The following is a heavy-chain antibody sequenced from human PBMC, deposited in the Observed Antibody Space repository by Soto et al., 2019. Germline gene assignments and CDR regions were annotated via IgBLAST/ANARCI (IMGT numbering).Heavy chain of an antibody. Sequence: EVQGLDSGGGLVQPGGSLRLSCAASGFTFTNYPMAWVSQAPAKGLEWVSTISGSGGSTFYAVSVKGRFTISTDNSKTTVYLQMNSVRVEDTAVYYCAKRPLKFEGSYFDYWGQGTLVTVSS. CDR3: AKRPLKFEGSYFDY. J-gene: IGHJ4*02. V-gene: IGHV3-23*01. CDR2: ISGSGGST. D-gene: IGHD3-10*01. CDR1: GFTFTNYP.